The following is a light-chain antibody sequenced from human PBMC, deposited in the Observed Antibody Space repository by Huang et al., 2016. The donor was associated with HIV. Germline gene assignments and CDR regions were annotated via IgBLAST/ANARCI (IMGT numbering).Light chain of an antibody. CDR2: GAS. CDR3: QQYDIWPPT. Sequence: EIVMTQSPATLSVSPGERATLSCRASQSLNSNLAWYQQKPGQAPRLLIFGASTRATGVAARFSCSGSGTEFTLTISSLQSEDSAVYCCQQYDIWPPTFGQGTKVEIK. J-gene: IGKJ1*01. V-gene: IGKV3-15*01. CDR1: QSLNSN.